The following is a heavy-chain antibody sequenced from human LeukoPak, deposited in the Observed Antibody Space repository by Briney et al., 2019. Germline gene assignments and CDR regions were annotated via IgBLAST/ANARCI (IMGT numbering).Heavy chain of an antibody. CDR2: ISAYNGNT. CDR1: GYTFTNYG. J-gene: IGHJ4*02. D-gene: IGHD6-6*01. Sequence: ASVKVSCKASGYTFTNYGISWVRQAPGQGLEWMGWISAYNGNTNYAQKFQGRITMTTDTSTSTAYMELRSLRSDDTAVYYCARDKGTSYLSSFDYWGQGTLVTVSS. V-gene: IGHV1-18*01. CDR3: ARDKGTSYLSSFDY.